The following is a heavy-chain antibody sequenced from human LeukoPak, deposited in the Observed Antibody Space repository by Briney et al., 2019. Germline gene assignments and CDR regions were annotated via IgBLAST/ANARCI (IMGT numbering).Heavy chain of an antibody. J-gene: IGHJ4*01. CDR3: AMLPH. CDR1: DGSVSSSSYY. CDR2: MSYSGST. V-gene: IGHV4-39*07. D-gene: IGHD5-18*01. Sequence: PSETLSLICTVSDGSVSSSSYYWGWIRQPPGKGLNWIGSMSYSGSTYYNPSLKSRVTISVDTSKNQFSLKLSSVTAADTAVYYCAMLPHWGQGTLVTVSS.